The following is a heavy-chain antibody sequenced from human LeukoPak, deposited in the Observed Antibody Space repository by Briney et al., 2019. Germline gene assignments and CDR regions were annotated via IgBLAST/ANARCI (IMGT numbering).Heavy chain of an antibody. CDR3: AKKGGMQPGPDNFDY. V-gene: IGHV3-23*01. J-gene: IGHJ4*02. CDR2: ISGSGGRT. D-gene: IGHD1-26*01. CDR1: GFTFSSYA. Sequence: GGSLRLSCAASGFTFSSYAMSWVRQAPGKGLEWVSSISGSGGRTYYADSVKGRFTISRDNSKNTLYLQMNSLRAEDTAIYYCAKKGGMQPGPDNFDYWGQGTLVTVSS.